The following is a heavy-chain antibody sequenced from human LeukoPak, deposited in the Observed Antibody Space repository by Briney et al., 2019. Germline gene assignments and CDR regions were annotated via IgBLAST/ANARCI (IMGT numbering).Heavy chain of an antibody. CDR3: AKDRYSYAFEYSDS. V-gene: IGHV3-30*18. Sequence: GGSLRLSCAASGFTFSSYGMHWVRQAPGKGLDWVAVISNGGSKKYYADSVKGRFTISRDNSKNTLSLQVSSLRAEDTAVYYCAKDRYSYAFEYSDSWGQGTLVTVSS. J-gene: IGHJ4*02. CDR2: ISNGGSKK. D-gene: IGHD5-18*01. CDR1: GFTFSSYG.